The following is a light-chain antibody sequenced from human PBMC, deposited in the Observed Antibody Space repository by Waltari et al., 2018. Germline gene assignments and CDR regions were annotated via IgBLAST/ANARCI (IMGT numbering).Light chain of an antibody. Sequence: SALTQPASVSGTPGQSITISCSATTSDVGSYDLVSWYQQHPGEAPKHPICEVFQRPQDTASRFSGDKSGSTASLTISGLQPEDEADYYCCSYAGRGTYVFGSGTKVTVL. CDR3: CSYAGRGTYV. CDR1: TSDVGSYDL. J-gene: IGLJ1*01. CDR2: EVF. V-gene: IGLV2-23*02.